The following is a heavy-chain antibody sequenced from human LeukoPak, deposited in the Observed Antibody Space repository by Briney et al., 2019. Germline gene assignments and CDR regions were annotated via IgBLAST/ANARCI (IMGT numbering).Heavy chain of an antibody. D-gene: IGHD3-9*01. CDR1: EFTFSAYA. CDR3: TKDLGTEYNIFDY. CDR2: VRHGENIK. Sequence: PGGSLRLSRATSEFTFSAYAMHCLRQAPGRGREWVAFVRHGENIKYYAASAKGRFTISRDNSKNTLFLQMNSLRPEDTAVYYCTKDLGTEYNIFDYWGQGTLVTVSS. J-gene: IGHJ4*02. V-gene: IGHV3-30*02.